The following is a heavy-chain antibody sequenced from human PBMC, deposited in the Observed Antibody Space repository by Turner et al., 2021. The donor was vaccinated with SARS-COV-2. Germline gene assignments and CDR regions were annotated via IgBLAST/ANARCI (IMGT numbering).Heavy chain of an antibody. J-gene: IGHJ2*01. CDR1: GFTFSSYW. V-gene: IGHV3-7*01. CDR2: IKQDGSEK. CDR3: ARVLWLYWYFDL. D-gene: IGHD3-16*01. Sequence: EVQLVESGGGLVQPGGSLRLSCVASGFTFSSYWMSWVRQTPEKGLEWVANIKQDGSEKYYVDSVKGRFTISRDNAKNSLYLQMNSLRAEDTAVYYCARVLWLYWYFDLWGRGTLVTVSS.